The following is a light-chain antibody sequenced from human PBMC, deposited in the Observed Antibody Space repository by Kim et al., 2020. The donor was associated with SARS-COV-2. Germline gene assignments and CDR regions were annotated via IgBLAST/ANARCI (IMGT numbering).Light chain of an antibody. J-gene: IGKJ2*01. V-gene: IGKV1-39*01. Sequence: LSASLGDRVTITCRTSQSINTYLNWYQQKSGKAPKLLIYAASSLQSGVPSRFSGRGSGTDFNLTISRLPREDFATYYCQQSYTSDTFGQGTKLKI. CDR2: AAS. CDR3: QQSYTSDT. CDR1: QSINTY.